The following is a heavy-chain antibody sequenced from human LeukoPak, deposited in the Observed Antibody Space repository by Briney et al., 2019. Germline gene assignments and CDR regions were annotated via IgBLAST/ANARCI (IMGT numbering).Heavy chain of an antibody. D-gene: IGHD6-19*01. CDR2: ISYDGSNK. CDR3: ARVAYSSGWYDY. CDR1: GFTFSSYA. J-gene: IGHJ4*02. Sequence: PGRSLRLSCAASGFTFSSYAMHWVRQAPGKGLEWVAVISYDGSNKYYADSVKGRFTISRDNSKNTLYLQMNSLRAEDTAVYYCARVAYSSGWYDYWGQGTLVIVSS. V-gene: IGHV3-30-3*01.